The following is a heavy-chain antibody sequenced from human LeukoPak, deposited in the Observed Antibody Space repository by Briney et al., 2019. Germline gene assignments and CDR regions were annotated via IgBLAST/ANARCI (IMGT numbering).Heavy chain of an antibody. Sequence: SETLSLTCTVSGGSISSYYWSWIRQPPGKGLEWIGYIHYSGSTNYNPPLKSRVTISVDTSKNQFSLKLSSVTAADTAVYYCARGVGALFQHWGQGTLVTVSS. V-gene: IGHV4-59*08. CDR1: GGSISSYY. J-gene: IGHJ1*01. D-gene: IGHD1-26*01. CDR2: IHYSGST. CDR3: ARGVGALFQH.